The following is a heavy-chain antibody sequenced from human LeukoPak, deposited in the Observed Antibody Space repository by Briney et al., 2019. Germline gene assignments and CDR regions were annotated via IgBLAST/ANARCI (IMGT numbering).Heavy chain of an antibody. D-gene: IGHD3-10*01. CDR1: GGSISSSSYY. CDR2: IYYSGST. CDR3: ARSQFYGSGSYQGRWFDP. Sequence: SETLSLTCTVSGGSISSSSYYWGWIRQPPGKGLEWIGSIYYSGSTYYNPSLKSRVTISVDTSKNQFSLKLTSVTAADTAVYYCARSQFYGSGSYQGRWFDPWGQGTLVTVSS. J-gene: IGHJ5*02. V-gene: IGHV4-39*07.